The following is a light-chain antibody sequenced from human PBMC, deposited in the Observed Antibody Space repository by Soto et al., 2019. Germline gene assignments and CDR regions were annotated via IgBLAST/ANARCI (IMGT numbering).Light chain of an antibody. J-gene: IGKJ3*01. CDR3: QQYSSSSLVT. Sequence: EIVLTQSPGTLSLSPGERATLSCRASQSVSSSYLAWYQQKPGQAPRLLIYGASSSATGIPDRFSGSGSGRDFTLTLRRLESAVFAVYYCQQYSSSSLVTFGPGTKLDIK. CDR1: QSVSSSY. V-gene: IGKV3-20*01. CDR2: GAS.